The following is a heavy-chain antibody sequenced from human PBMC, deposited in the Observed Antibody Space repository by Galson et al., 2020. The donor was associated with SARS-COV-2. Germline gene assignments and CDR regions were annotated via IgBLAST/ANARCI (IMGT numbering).Heavy chain of an antibody. J-gene: IGHJ4*02. CDR1: GFTFSSYA. CDR3: AKDLCGVTLGYCSSTNKIEWNY. V-gene: IGHV3-23*01. D-gene: IGHD2-2*01. Sequence: GGSLSLSCTASGFTFSSYAMSWVRQAPGKGLEWVSAISCSGGRTYYADSVKGRFTISRDNSKNTLYLQMNSLRAEDTAVYYCAKDLCGVTLGYCSSTNKIEWNYWGQGTLVTVSS. CDR2: ISCSGGRT.